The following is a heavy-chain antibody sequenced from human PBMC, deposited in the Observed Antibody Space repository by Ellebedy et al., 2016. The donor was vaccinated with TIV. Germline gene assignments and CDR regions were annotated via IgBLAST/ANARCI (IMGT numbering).Heavy chain of an antibody. D-gene: IGHD3-9*01. J-gene: IGHJ5*02. V-gene: IGHV4-39*07. CDR3: AREGDILTGYPVNWFDP. CDR1: GGSISSTSYY. CDR2: IYYSGST. Sequence: GSLRLSXTVSGGSISSTSYYWGWIRQPPGKGLEWIGSIYYSGSTYYNPSLKSRVTISVDTSKNQFSLKLSSVTAADTAVYYCAREGDILTGYPVNWFDPWGQGTLVTVSS.